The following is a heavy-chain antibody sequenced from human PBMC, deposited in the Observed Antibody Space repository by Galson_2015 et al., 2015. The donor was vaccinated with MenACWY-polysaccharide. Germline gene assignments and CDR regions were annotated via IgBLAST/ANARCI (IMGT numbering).Heavy chain of an antibody. V-gene: IGHV3-7*01. D-gene: IGHD3-10*01. CDR3: ARAGGGWSDS. CDR2: IKQDGSEK. Sequence: SLRLSCAAYGFTFSSHWMTWVRQAPGKGLEWVATIKQDGSEKYYVDSVKGRFTISRDNAKNSLSLQMNSLRAEDTAVYYCARAGGGWSDSWGQGPLFPVPS. J-gene: IGHJ5*01. CDR1: GFTFSSHW.